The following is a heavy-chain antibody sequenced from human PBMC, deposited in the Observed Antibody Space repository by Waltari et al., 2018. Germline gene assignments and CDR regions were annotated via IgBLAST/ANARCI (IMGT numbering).Heavy chain of an antibody. D-gene: IGHD3-10*01. Sequence: QVQLVQSGAEVKKPGASVKVSCKASGYTFTSYGISWVRQAPGPGLEWMGWISAYNGNTNYAQKLQGRVTMTTDTSTSTAYMELRSLRSDDTAVYYCARARGYYGSGSYSHPNDAFDIWGQGTMVTVSS. J-gene: IGHJ3*02. CDR1: GYTFTSYG. CDR3: ARARGYYGSGSYSHPNDAFDI. CDR2: ISAYNGNT. V-gene: IGHV1-18*01.